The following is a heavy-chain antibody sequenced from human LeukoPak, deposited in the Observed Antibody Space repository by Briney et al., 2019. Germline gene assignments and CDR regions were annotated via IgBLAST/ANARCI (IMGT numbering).Heavy chain of an antibody. CDR1: GGSISISSYY. CDR2: IYYSGST. J-gene: IGHJ4*02. V-gene: IGHV4-39*01. Sequence: SETLSLTCTVSGGSISISSYYWGWIRQPPGKGLEWIGSIYYSGSTYYNPSLKSRVTISVDTSKNQFSLKLSSVTAADTAVYYCARHSTVWGVGGVDYWGQGTLVTVSS. D-gene: IGHD2-2*01. CDR3: ARHSTVWGVGGVDY.